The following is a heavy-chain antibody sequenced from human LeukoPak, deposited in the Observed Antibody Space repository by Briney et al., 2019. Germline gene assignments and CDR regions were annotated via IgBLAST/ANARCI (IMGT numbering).Heavy chain of an antibody. CDR2: INPSGGST. CDR1: GYTFASYY. J-gene: IGHJ6*02. Sequence: ASVKVSCKASGYTFASYYIHWVRQAPGQGLGWMGIINPSGGSTSYAQKFQGRVTMTRDTSTSTVYMELSSLRSEDTAMYYCAVRSRGYSGYDPHYYYGMDVWGQGTTVTVSS. V-gene: IGHV1-46*01. CDR3: AVRSRGYSGYDPHYYYGMDV. D-gene: IGHD5-12*01.